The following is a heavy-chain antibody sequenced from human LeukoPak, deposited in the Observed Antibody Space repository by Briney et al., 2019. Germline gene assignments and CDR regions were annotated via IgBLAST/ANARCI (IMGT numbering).Heavy chain of an antibody. J-gene: IGHJ4*02. V-gene: IGHV1-69*06. D-gene: IGHD3-22*01. CDR2: IIPIFGTA. CDR3: ARNYYDSSGYVDY. CDR1: GGTFNSYA. Sequence: GASVKVSCKASGGTFNSYAISWVRQAPGQGLEWMGGIIPIFGTANYAQKFQGRVTITADKSTSTAYMELSSLRSEDTAVYYCARNYYDSSGYVDYWGQGTLVTVSS.